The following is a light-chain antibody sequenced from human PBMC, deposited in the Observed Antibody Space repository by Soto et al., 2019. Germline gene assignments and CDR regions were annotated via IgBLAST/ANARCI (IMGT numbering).Light chain of an antibody. CDR2: DAS. Sequence: DIQMTQSPSTLSASVGDRFSITCRARQSISRWLAWYQQKPGKAPKVLIYDASSLESGVPSRFNGSGSGTEFTLIISGLQPDNFATYYCQQHNGYFGGGTKVEVK. J-gene: IGKJ4*01. CDR3: QQHNGY. V-gene: IGKV1-5*01. CDR1: QSISRW.